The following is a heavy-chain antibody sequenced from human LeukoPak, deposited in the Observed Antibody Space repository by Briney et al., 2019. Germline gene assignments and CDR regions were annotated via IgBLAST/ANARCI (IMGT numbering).Heavy chain of an antibody. Sequence: SETLSLTCAVYGGAFSGYYWSWIRQPPGKGLEWIGEINHSGSTNYNPSPKSRVTISVDTSKNQFSLKLSSVTAADTAVYYCASDRRATVTTRANPYYYYGMDVWGQGTTVTVSS. CDR1: GGAFSGYY. CDR3: ASDRRATVTTRANPYYYYGMDV. J-gene: IGHJ6*02. CDR2: INHSGST. V-gene: IGHV4-34*01. D-gene: IGHD4-17*01.